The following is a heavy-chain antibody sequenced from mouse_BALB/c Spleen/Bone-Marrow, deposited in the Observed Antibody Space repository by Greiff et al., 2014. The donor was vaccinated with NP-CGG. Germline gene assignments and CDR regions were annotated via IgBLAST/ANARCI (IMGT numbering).Heavy chain of an antibody. V-gene: IGHV14-3*02. J-gene: IGHJ4*01. CDR3: AQGYDWAMDY. D-gene: IGHD2-14*01. CDR1: GFNIKDTY. CDR2: IDPANGNT. Sequence: VQLQQPGAELVKPGASVKLSCTASGFNIKDTYMHWVKQRPEQGLEWIGRIDPANGNTKYDPKFQGKATITADTSSNTAYLQLNSPTSEDTAVYYCAQGYDWAMDYWGQGTSVTVSS.